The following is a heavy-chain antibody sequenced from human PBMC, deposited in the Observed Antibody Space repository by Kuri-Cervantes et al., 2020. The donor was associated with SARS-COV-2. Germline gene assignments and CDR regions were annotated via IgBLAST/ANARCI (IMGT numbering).Heavy chain of an antibody. V-gene: IGHV3-21*01. Sequence: GGSLRLSCAASGFTFSSYAMSWVRQAPGKGLEWVSSISSSSSYIYYADSVKGRFTISRDNAKNSLYLQMNSLRAEDTAVYYCARGGLGYCSSTSCWDYFDYWGQGTLVTVSS. CDR2: ISSSSSYI. D-gene: IGHD2-2*01. CDR1: GFTFSSYA. CDR3: ARGGLGYCSSTSCWDYFDY. J-gene: IGHJ4*02.